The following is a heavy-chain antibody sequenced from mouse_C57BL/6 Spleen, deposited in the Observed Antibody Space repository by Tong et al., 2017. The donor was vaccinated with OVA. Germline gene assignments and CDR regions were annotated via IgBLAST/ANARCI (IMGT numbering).Heavy chain of an antibody. V-gene: IGHV1-47*01. CDR2: FHPYNDDT. Sequence: VQLQESGAELVKPGASVKMSCKASGYTFTTYPIEWMKQNHGKSLEWIGNFHPYNDDTKYNEKFKGKATLTVEKSSSTVYLELSRLTADDSAVYYCTRKGPRKCYFDVWGTGTTVTVSS. J-gene: IGHJ1*03. D-gene: IGHD1-3*01. CDR3: TRKGPRKCYFDV. CDR1: GYTFTTYP.